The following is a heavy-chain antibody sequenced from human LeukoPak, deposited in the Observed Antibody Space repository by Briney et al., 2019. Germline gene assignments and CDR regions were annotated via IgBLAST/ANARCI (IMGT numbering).Heavy chain of an antibody. CDR2: IYTSGST. D-gene: IGHD1-26*01. V-gene: IGHV4-4*07. CDR3: ASRLRRVGATDAFDI. CDR1: GGSISSYY. Sequence: SETLSLTCTASGGSISSYYWSWIRQPAGKGLEWIGRIYTSGSTNYNPSLKSRVTMSVDTSKNQFSLKLSSVTAADTAVYYCASRLRRVGATDAFDIWGQGTMVTVSS. J-gene: IGHJ3*02.